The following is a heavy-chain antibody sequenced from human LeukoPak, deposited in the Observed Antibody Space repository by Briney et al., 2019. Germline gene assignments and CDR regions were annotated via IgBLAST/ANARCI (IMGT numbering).Heavy chain of an antibody. CDR2: ISSSTSTI. V-gene: IGHV3-48*04. J-gene: IGHJ4*02. CDR3: AKGRFRLRFLEWRAPYFDY. CDR1: GFTFSTYS. Sequence: GGSLRLSCAASGFTFSTYSMNWVRQAPGKGLEWVSYISSSTSTIYYADSAKGRFTISRDNSKNSLYLQMNSLRTEDTALYYCAKGRFRLRFLEWRAPYFDYWGQGTLVTVSS. D-gene: IGHD3-3*01.